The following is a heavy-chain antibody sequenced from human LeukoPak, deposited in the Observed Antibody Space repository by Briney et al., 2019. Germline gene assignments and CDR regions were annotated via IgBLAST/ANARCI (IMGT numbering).Heavy chain of an antibody. J-gene: IGHJ4*02. Sequence: SETLSLTCTVSGGSISSYYWSWIRQPAGKGLEWIGYIYYSGSTNYNPSLKSRVTISVDTSKNQFSLKLSSVTAADTAMYYCARGRYRGYYLTYYFDYWGQGTLVTVSS. V-gene: IGHV4-59*12. CDR3: ARGRYRGYYLTYYFDY. CDR2: IYYSGST. D-gene: IGHD3-22*01. CDR1: GGSISSYY.